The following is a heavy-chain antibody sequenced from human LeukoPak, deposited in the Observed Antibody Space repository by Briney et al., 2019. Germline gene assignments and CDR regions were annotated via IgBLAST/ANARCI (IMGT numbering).Heavy chain of an antibody. CDR3: ARDRVPVVPAAIRAPLVAFDI. V-gene: IGHV4-34*01. Sequence: SETLSLTCAVYGGSFSGYYWSWIRQPPGKGLEWIGEINHSGSTNYNPSLKSRVTMSVDTSKNQFSLKLSSVTAADTAVYYCARDRVPVVPAAIRAPLVAFDIWGQGTMVTVSS. D-gene: IGHD2-2*02. CDR1: GGSFSGYY. J-gene: IGHJ3*02. CDR2: INHSGST.